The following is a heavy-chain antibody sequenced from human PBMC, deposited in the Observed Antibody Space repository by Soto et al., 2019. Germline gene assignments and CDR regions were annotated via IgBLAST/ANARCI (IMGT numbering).Heavy chain of an antibody. CDR2: IIVGGGGT. J-gene: IGHJ6*02. Sequence: ASVKVSCKTSGFTFSNSAVQWVRQPRGQGLEWIGWIIVGGGGTKYAQNYQGRLTISRDNAKNSLYLQMNSLRAEDTAVYYCARGSINYYGMDVWGQGTTVTVSS. CDR1: GFTFSNSA. V-gene: IGHV1-58*01. D-gene: IGHD5-12*01. CDR3: ARGSINYYGMDV.